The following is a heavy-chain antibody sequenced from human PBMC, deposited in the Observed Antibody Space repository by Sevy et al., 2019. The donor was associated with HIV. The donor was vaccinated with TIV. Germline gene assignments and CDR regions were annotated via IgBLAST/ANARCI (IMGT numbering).Heavy chain of an antibody. V-gene: IGHV3-48*01. CDR3: ARDRDGYNYPDAFDI. D-gene: IGHD5-12*01. J-gene: IGHJ3*02. CDR2: ISSTSTTI. CDR1: GFTFSSYS. Sequence: GGSLRLSCAASGFTFSSYSINWVRQAPGKGLEWVSYISSTSTTIYYADSVKGRFTISRDHAKNSLYLQMNSLRAGDTAVYYYARDRDGYNYPDAFDIWGQGTLVTVSS.